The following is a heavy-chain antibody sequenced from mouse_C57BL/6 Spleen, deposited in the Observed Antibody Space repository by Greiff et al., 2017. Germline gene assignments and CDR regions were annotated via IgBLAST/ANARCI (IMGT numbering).Heavy chain of an antibody. J-gene: IGHJ4*01. CDR3: ARITTVVADYYAMDY. D-gene: IGHD1-1*01. Sequence: EVQRVESGGDLVKPGGSLTLSCAASGFTFSSYGMSWVRQTPDKRLEWVATISSGGSYTYSPDSVKGRFTISRDNAKNTLYLQMSSLKSEDTAMYYCARITTVVADYYAMDYWGQGTSVTVSS. V-gene: IGHV5-6*01. CDR1: GFTFSSYG. CDR2: ISSGGSYT.